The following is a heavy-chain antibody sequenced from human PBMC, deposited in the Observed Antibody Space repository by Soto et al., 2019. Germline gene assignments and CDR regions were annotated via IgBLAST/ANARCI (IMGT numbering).Heavy chain of an antibody. CDR2: INPSGGST. D-gene: IGHD6-19*01. V-gene: IGHV1-46*01. Sequence: QVQLVQSGAEVKKPGASVKVSCKASGYTFTSYYMHWVRQAPGQGLEWMGIINPSGGSTSYAQKFQGRVTMTRDTSTSTVYMELSSLRSDDTAVYYCARVFSGYDYGMDVWGQGTTVTVSS. CDR3: ARVFSGYDYGMDV. CDR1: GYTFTSYY. J-gene: IGHJ6*02.